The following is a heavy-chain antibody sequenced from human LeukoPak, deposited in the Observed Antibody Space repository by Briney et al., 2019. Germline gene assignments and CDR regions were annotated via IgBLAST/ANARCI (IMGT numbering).Heavy chain of an antibody. CDR3: VRDEGIPINYRFDY. V-gene: IGHV3-23*01. CDR1: GFTFSSYA. Sequence: PGGSLRLSCAASGFTFSSYAMSWVRQAPGKGLEWVSGISGSGDNTYYADSVKGRFTISRDNARNLVFLQMNNLRAEDTAVYYCVRDEGIPINYRFDYWGQGTLVAVSS. CDR2: ISGSGDNT. D-gene: IGHD4-11*01. J-gene: IGHJ4*02.